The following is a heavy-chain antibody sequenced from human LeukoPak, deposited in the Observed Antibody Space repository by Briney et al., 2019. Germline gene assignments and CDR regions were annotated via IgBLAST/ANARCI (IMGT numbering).Heavy chain of an antibody. Sequence: GGSLRLSCAASGFTFSSYAMHWVRQAPGEGLEWVSAISGSGGSTYYADSVKGRFSISRDNSKNTLYLQMNSLRAEDTAVYYCALRAYDEDDYWGQGTLVTVSS. D-gene: IGHD1-1*01. CDR2: ISGSGGST. CDR1: GFTFSSYA. J-gene: IGHJ4*02. CDR3: ALRAYDEDDY. V-gene: IGHV3-23*01.